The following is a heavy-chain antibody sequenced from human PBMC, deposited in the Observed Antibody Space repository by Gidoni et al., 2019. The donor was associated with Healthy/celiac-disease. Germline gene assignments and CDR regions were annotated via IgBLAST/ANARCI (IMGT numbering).Heavy chain of an antibody. Sequence: EVQLVESGAGLLKPGRSLRLSCTPSGFTFGDYGMSWFRQAPGKGLEWVGFIRSKANGGTREYAASVKGRFTISRDESKSIAYLQMNSLKTEDTAVYYCTRDRLRGGLDYWGQGTLVTVSS. CDR3: TRDRLRGGLDY. CDR2: IRSKANGGTR. D-gene: IGHD3-10*01. J-gene: IGHJ4*02. V-gene: IGHV3-49*05. CDR1: GFTFGDYG.